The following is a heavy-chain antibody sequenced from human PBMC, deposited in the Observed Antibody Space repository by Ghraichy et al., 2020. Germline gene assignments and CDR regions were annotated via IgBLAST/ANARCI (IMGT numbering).Heavy chain of an antibody. CDR2: INSDGSST. D-gene: IGHD6-19*01. J-gene: IGHJ5*02. CDR3: ARDHAVLATSWFDA. Sequence: GALRLSCAASGFTFSTYWMHWVRQAPGKGLVWVSRINSDGSSTTYADSVKGRFTISRDNAKNTLYLQMNSLRADDTAVYYCARDHAVLATSWFDAWGQGTLVTVSS. V-gene: IGHV3-74*01. CDR1: GFTFSTYW.